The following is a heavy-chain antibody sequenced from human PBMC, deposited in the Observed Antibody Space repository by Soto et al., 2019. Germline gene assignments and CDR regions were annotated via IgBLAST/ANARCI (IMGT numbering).Heavy chain of an antibody. J-gene: IGHJ4*02. Sequence: GGSLRLSCAASGFTFSSYGMHWVRQAPGKGLEWVAVIWYDGSNKYYADSVKGRFTISRDNSKNTLYLQMNSLRAEDTAVYYCARDLFAGIAEDFDYWGQGTLVNVS. CDR3: ARDLFAGIAEDFDY. D-gene: IGHD6-13*01. CDR1: GFTFSSYG. V-gene: IGHV3-33*01. CDR2: IWYDGSNK.